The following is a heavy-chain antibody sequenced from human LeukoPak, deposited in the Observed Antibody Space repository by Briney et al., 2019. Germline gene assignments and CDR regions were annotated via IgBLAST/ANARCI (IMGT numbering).Heavy chain of an antibody. V-gene: IGHV3-30-3*02. CDR2: ISYDGSNK. Sequence: PGGSLRLSCAASGFTFSSYAMHWVRQAPGKGLEWVAVISYDGSNKYYADSVKGRFTISRDNSKNTLYLQMNSLRAEDTAVYYCAKSTGFLTADAFDIWGQGTMVTVSS. D-gene: IGHD1-1*01. CDR3: AKSTGFLTADAFDI. J-gene: IGHJ3*02. CDR1: GFTFSSYA.